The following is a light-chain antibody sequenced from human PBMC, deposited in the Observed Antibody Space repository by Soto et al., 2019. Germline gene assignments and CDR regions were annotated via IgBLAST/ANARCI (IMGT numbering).Light chain of an antibody. Sequence: QSVLTQPPSVSGAPGQRVTISCTGSSSNIGAGYDVHWYQQLPGTAPKLLIYGNSNRPSGVPDRFSGSKSGTSASLAITGLQAEDEADYYGQSYDSSLGGYVVFGGGTKVTVL. CDR1: SSNIGAGYD. CDR3: QSYDSSLGGYVV. V-gene: IGLV1-40*01. CDR2: GNS. J-gene: IGLJ2*01.